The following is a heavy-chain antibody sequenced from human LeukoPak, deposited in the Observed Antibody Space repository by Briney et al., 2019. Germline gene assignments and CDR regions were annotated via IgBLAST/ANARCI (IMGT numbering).Heavy chain of an antibody. J-gene: IGHJ4*02. D-gene: IGHD2-15*01. CDR1: GASISDYY. V-gene: IGHV4-59*01. Sequence: SETLSLTCTVSGASISDYYWSWIRQPPGKGLEWIGYIYYSGSTNYNPSLKSRVTISVDMSKNQFSLRLTSVTAADTAVYYCARGVRYSGFGYWGQGTLVTVSS. CDR2: IYYSGST. CDR3: ARGVRYSGFGY.